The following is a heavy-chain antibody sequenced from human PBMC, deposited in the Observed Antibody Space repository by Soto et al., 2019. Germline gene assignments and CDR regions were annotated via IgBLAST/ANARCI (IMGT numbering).Heavy chain of an antibody. CDR1: GYTFTSYG. D-gene: IGHD3-22*01. Sequence: QVPLVQSGAEVKKPGASVKVSCKASGYTFTSYGISWVRQAPGQGPEWMGWISAYNGNTNYAQKRQGRVTMTTDTSTSTAYMELRSLRSDDTAVYYCVRSGYYYDSSGYYYEFDYWGQGTLVTVSS. V-gene: IGHV1-18*01. J-gene: IGHJ4*02. CDR3: VRSGYYYDSSGYYYEFDY. CDR2: ISAYNGNT.